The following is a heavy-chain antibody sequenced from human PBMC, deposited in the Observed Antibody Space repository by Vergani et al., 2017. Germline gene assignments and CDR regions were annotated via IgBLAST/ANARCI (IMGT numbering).Heavy chain of an antibody. CDR2: IKQDGSEK. D-gene: IGHD3-22*01. CDR3: ASFGYDRNAFDI. V-gene: IGHV3-7*01. J-gene: IGHJ3*02. Sequence: EVQLVESGGGLLKPGESLRLSCAASGFTFSSYWMSWVRQAPGKGLEWVANIKQDGSEKYYVDSVKGRFTISRDNAKNSLYLQMNSLRAEDTAVYYCASFGYDRNAFDIWGQGTMVTVSS. CDR1: GFTFSSYW.